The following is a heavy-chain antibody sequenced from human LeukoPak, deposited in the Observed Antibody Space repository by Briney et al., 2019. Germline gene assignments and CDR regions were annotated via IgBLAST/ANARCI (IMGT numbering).Heavy chain of an antibody. CDR2: IYHSGST. CDR1: GYSISSGYY. J-gene: IGHJ5*02. Sequence: ETLSLTCTVSGYSISSGYYWGLSRQPPGKGLEWIGSIYHSGSTYYNPSLKSRVTISVDTSKNQFSLKLSSVTAADTAVYYCASLIVVVPAARLVYNWFDPWGQGTLVTVSS. CDR3: ASLIVVVPAARLVYNWFDP. D-gene: IGHD2-2*01. V-gene: IGHV4-38-2*02.